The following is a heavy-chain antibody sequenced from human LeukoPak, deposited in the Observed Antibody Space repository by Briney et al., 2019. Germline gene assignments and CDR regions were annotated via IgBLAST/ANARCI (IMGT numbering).Heavy chain of an antibody. Sequence: GGSLRLSCAASGFTVSSNYMSWVRQAPGKGLEWVSVIYSGGSTYYADSVKGRFTISRDNSKNTLYLQMNSLRAEDTAVYYCARATCYYAPDYWGQGTLVTVSS. J-gene: IGHJ4*02. CDR1: GFTVSSNY. CDR2: IYSGGST. CDR3: ARATCYYAPDY. V-gene: IGHV3-66*02. D-gene: IGHD3-10*01.